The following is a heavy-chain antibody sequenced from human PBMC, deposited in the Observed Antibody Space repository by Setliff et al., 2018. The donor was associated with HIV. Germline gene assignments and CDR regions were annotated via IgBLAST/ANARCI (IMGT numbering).Heavy chain of an antibody. D-gene: IGHD6-13*01. CDR1: GFTFSNYG. V-gene: IGHV3-30*02. J-gene: IGHJ4*02. CDR2: IRYDGSDK. CDR3: AKDRLLDGSSWYYLDY. Sequence: GGSLRLSCEISGFTFSNYGMHWVRQAPGKGLEWVAFIRYDGSDKYYVDSVKGRFTVSRDNSKNTLYLQMNSLRPEDTALYYCAKDRLLDGSSWYYLDYWGQGTLVTVLL.